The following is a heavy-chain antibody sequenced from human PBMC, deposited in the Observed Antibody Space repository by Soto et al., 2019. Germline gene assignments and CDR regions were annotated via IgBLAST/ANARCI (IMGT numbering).Heavy chain of an antibody. CDR1: GGSISSGTSY. Sequence: SETLSLTCTVSGGSISSGTSYWSWIRQRPGKGLEWIGYIFYSGSFYYTPSLRGRVMILADTSKKQFTLRLSSVTAADTAVYYCARAPESLLNREVAQPDFFDYWGQGAPDTVSA. J-gene: IGHJ4*02. CDR3: ARAPESLLNREVAQPDFFDY. V-gene: IGHV4-31*03. CDR2: IFYSGSF. D-gene: IGHD3-9*01.